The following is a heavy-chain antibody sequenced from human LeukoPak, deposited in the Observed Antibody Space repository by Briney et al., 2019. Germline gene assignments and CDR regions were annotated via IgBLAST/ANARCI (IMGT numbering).Heavy chain of an antibody. CDR2: IKSKTDGGTT. J-gene: IGHJ4*02. CDR3: TTGPTIFEITMVRGVIMGY. D-gene: IGHD3-10*01. V-gene: IGHV3-15*01. Sequence: PGGSLRLSCAASGFTFSNAWMSWVRQAPGKGLEWVGRIKSKTDGGTTDYAALVKGRFTISRDDSKNTLYLQMNSLKTEDTAVYYCTTGPTIFEITMVRGVIMGYWGQGTLVTVSS. CDR1: GFTFSNAW.